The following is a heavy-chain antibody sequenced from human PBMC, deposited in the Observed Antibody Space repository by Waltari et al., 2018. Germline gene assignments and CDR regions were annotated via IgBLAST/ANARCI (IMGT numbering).Heavy chain of an antibody. D-gene: IGHD5-12*01. J-gene: IGHJ4*02. CDR3: ARVLRGYSGYDSDY. V-gene: IGHV4-39*07. CDR1: GGSISSSSYY. Sequence: QLQLQESGPGLVKPSETLSLTCTVSGGSISSSSYYWGWIRQPPGKGLEWIGSIYYSGSTYYNPSLKGRVTISVDTSKNQFSLKLSSVTAADTAVYYCARVLRGYSGYDSDYWGQGTLVTVSS. CDR2: IYYSGST.